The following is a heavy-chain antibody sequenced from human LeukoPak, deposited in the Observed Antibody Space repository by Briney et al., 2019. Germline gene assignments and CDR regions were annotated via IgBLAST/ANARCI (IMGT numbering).Heavy chain of an antibody. CDR2: ISYDGSNK. V-gene: IGHV3-30*07. CDR1: GFTFSSYA. J-gene: IGHJ3*02. D-gene: IGHD6-25*01. Sequence: PGRSLRLSCAASGFTFSSYAMHWVRQAPGKGLEWVAVISYDGSNKYYADSVKGRFTISRDNAKNTLYLQMNSLRAEDTAVYYCARDDISAVADAFDIWGRGTMVTVSS. CDR3: ARDDISAVADAFDI.